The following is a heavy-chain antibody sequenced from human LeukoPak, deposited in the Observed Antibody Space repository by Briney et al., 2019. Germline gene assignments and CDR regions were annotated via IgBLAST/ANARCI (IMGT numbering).Heavy chain of an antibody. CDR3: ARLKLRANWFDP. Sequence: PSETLSLTCTVSGGSISSYYWSWIRQPPGKGLEWIGYIYYSGSTNYNPSLKSRATISVDTSKNQFSLKLSSVTAADTAVYYCARLKLRANWFDPWGQGTLVTVSS. CDR2: IYYSGST. V-gene: IGHV4-59*08. J-gene: IGHJ5*02. CDR1: GGSISSYY. D-gene: IGHD3-10*01.